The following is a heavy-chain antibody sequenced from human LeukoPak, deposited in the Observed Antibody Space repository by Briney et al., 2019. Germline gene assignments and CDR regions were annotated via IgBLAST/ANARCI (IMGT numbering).Heavy chain of an antibody. D-gene: IGHD2-15*01. CDR1: GVSISSHY. CDR3: ARDWRYCSVGSCSYYFDH. V-gene: IGHV4-4*07. Sequence: PSETLSLTCSVSGVSISSHYWSWIRQPAGEGLEWIGRIYTSGSTNYNPSLNSRVTISVDKSKNHLSLNLSSVTAADTAFYYCARDWRYCSVGSCSYYFDHWGQGDLVHVSS. CDR2: IYTSGST. J-gene: IGHJ4*02.